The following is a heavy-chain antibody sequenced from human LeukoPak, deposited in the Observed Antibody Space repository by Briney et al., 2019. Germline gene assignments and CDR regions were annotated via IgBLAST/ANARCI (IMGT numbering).Heavy chain of an antibody. CDR2: IYYSGST. J-gene: IGHJ4*02. D-gene: IGHD4-17*01. V-gene: IGHV4-39*07. CDR3: ARDGYGDYVDN. Sequence: PSETLSLTCTVSGGSISSSSYYWGWIRQPPGKGLEWIGSIYYSGSTYYNPSLKSRVTISVDTSKNQFSLKLNSVTAADTAVYYCARDGYGDYVDNWGQGTLVTVSS. CDR1: GGSISSSSYY.